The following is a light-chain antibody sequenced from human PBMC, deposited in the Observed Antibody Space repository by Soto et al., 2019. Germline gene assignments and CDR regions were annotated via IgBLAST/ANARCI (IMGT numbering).Light chain of an antibody. J-gene: IGLJ3*02. Sequence: QSVLTQPPSVSAAPGQKVTISCSGSSSNIGNNYVSWYQQLPGTAPKLLIYENNKRPSGIPDRFSGSKSGTSATLGITGLQTGDEAEYYCGTGDSSLSAWVFGGGTQLTVL. CDR2: ENN. V-gene: IGLV1-51*02. CDR3: GTGDSSLSAWV. CDR1: SSNIGNNY.